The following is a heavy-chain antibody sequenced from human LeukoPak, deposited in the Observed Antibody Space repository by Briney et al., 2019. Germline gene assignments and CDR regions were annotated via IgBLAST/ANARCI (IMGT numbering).Heavy chain of an antibody. Sequence: SETLSLTCAVYGGSFSGYYWSWIRQPPGKGLEWIGEINHSGSTNYNPSLKSRVTISVDTSKNQFSLRLSSVTAADTAVYYCASLRGRIAAAGSFDYWGQGALVTVSS. CDR2: INHSGST. D-gene: IGHD6-13*01. V-gene: IGHV4-34*01. CDR1: GGSFSGYY. J-gene: IGHJ4*02. CDR3: ASLRGRIAAAGSFDY.